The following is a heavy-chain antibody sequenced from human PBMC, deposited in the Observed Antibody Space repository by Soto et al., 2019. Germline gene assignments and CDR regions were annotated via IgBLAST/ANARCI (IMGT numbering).Heavy chain of an antibody. CDR1: GFTFSSYS. V-gene: IGHV3-21*01. D-gene: IGHD1-26*01. J-gene: IGHJ3*02. Sequence: GGSLRLSCAASGFTFSSYSMNWVRQAPGKGLEWVSSISSSSSYIYYADSVKGRFTISRDNAKNSLYLQMNSLRAEDTAVYYWARDFSGSYYAFDIWGQGTMVTVSS. CDR2: ISSSSSYI. CDR3: ARDFSGSYYAFDI.